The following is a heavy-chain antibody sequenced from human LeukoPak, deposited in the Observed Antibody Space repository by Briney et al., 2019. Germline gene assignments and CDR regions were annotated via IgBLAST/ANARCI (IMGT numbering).Heavy chain of an antibody. CDR2: ISYRGST. CDR1: GASVSTSPYY. J-gene: IGHJ4*02. CDR3: ARLTYDGRGSDLFDY. D-gene: IGHD5-12*01. V-gene: IGHV4-61*01. Sequence: PSETLSLTCTVSGASVSTSPYYWSWIRRPPGKGLEYIGYISYRGSTDYNPSLNSRVTISVDTSENQFSLRLNYVTAADTAVYYCARLTYDGRGSDLFDYWGQGTLVTVSS.